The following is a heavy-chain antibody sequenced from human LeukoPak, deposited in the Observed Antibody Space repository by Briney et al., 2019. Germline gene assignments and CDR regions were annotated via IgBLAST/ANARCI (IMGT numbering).Heavy chain of an antibody. J-gene: IGHJ5*02. Sequence: SETLSLTCTVSGGSISSYYWSWIRQPPGKGLEWIGYIYTSGSTNYNPSLKSRVTISVDTSKNQFSLKLSSVTAADTAVYYCARQGEYCSSTGCFKNWFDPWGQGTLVTVSS. CDR3: ARQGEYCSSTGCFKNWFDP. V-gene: IGHV4-4*09. D-gene: IGHD2-2*01. CDR2: IYTSGST. CDR1: GGSISSYY.